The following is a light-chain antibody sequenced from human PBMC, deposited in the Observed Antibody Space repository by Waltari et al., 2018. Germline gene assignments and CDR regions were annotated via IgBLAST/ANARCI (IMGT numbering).Light chain of an antibody. CDR3: SSYAGSNNFLYV. CDR2: DVS. CDR1: SSDIGTYNY. Sequence: QSALTQPPSASGSPGPSVTISCTGTSSDIGTYNYVFLYQQQPGKAPKLMIYDVSQRPSGVPDRFSGSKSGNTASLTVAGLQAEDEGDYYCSSYAGSNNFLYVFGTGTKVSVL. V-gene: IGLV2-8*01. J-gene: IGLJ1*01.